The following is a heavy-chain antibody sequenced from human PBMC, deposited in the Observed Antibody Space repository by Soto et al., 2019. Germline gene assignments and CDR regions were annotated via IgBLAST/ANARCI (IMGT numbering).Heavy chain of an antibody. CDR2: ISYFGST. CDR3: TRLIHCFTTACYFDT. V-gene: IGHV4-39*01. J-gene: IGHJ4*02. CDR1: GGSISSDSYY. D-gene: IGHD2-2*02. Sequence: SETLSLTCTVSGGSISSDSYYWGWIRQSPEKGFEWIASISYFGSTYYSPTLKSRLIISVDTSKSQFSLKLRSVTATDAAVYYCTRLIHCFTTACYFDTWSQGTLVTV.